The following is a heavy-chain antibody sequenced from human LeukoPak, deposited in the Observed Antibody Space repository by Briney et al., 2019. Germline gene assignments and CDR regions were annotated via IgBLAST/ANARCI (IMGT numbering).Heavy chain of an antibody. V-gene: IGHV4-39*07. CDR2: IYYSGST. Sequence: SETLSLTCTVSGGSISSTSYYWGWIRQPPGKGLEWIGSIYYSGSTYYNPSLKSRVTISVDTSKNQFSLKLSSVTAADTAVYYCAEIYGSGSYRWGQGTLVTVSS. CDR3: AEIYGSGSYR. J-gene: IGHJ4*02. CDR1: GGSISSTSYY. D-gene: IGHD3-10*01.